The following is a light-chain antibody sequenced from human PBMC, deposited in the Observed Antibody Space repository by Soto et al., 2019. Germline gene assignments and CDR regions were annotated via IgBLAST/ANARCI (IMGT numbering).Light chain of an antibody. CDR2: GAS. V-gene: IGKV1-39*01. CDR1: QSIRSY. J-gene: IGKJ2*01. Sequence: DVQMTQSPSSLSASVGDRVTITCRASQSIRSYLNWYHQKPGKTPQLLIYGASNLQSGAPSRFTGSVSWTHFTLTISSLQPEDFATYYCQGSYTTPYTFGPGTKLEIK. CDR3: QGSYTTPYT.